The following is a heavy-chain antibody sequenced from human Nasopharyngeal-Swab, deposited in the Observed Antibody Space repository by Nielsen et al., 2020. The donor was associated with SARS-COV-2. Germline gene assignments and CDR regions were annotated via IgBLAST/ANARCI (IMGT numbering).Heavy chain of an antibody. J-gene: IGHJ3*02. Sequence: ASATLSCKASGYTFTSYGISLVRHAPGQGLEWMGWISAYNGNTNYAQKLQGRVTMTTDTSTSTAYMELRSLRSDDTAVYYCARDLGAWFGELLGDAFDIWGQGTMVTVSS. CDR1: GYTFTSYG. V-gene: IGHV1-18*01. D-gene: IGHD3-10*01. CDR2: ISAYNGNT. CDR3: ARDLGAWFGELLGDAFDI.